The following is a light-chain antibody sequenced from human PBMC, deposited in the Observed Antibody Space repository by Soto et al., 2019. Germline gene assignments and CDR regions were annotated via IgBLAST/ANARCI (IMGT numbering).Light chain of an antibody. J-gene: IGKJ5*01. CDR1: QGISGY. Sequence: DIQLTQSPSFLSASVGDRVTITCRDSQGISGYLAWYQQKPGKVPKLLIYSTSTLQSGVPSRFSGSAAGTEFTLSISGLQPEDFATDYCQQLNTYIITFGQGTRLEIK. CDR3: QQLNTYIIT. CDR2: STS. V-gene: IGKV1-9*01.